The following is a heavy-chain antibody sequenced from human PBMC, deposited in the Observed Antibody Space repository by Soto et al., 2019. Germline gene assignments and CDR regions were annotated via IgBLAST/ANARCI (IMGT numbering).Heavy chain of an antibody. Sequence: SVKVSCTASGGTFSSYAISWVRQAPGQGLEWMGGIIPIFGTANYAQKFQGRVTITADESTSTAYMELSSLRSEDTAVYYCARGAIDNGVRAGVFDIWGKGTMVPVSS. J-gene: IGHJ3*02. CDR3: ARGAIDNGVRAGVFDI. V-gene: IGHV1-69*13. CDR1: GGTFSSYA. D-gene: IGHD4-17*01. CDR2: IIPIFGTA.